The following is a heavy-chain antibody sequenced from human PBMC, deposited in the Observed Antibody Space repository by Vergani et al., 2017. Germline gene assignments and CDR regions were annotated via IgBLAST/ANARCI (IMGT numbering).Heavy chain of an antibody. D-gene: IGHD3-22*01. CDR3: ASHYYDSSGYGGDNWFDP. CDR1: GGSFSGYY. V-gene: IGHV4-34*01. J-gene: IGHJ5*02. CDR2: INHSGST. Sequence: QVQLQQWGAGLLKPSETLSLTCAVYGGSFSGYYWSWIRQPPGKGLEGIGEINHSGSTNYNPSLKSRVTISVDTSKNQFSLKLSSVTAADTAVYYCASHYYDSSGYGGDNWFDPWGQGTLVTVSS.